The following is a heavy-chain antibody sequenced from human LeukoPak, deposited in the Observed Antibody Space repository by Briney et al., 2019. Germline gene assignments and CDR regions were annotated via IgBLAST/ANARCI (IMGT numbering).Heavy chain of an antibody. Sequence: SETLSLTCTVSGGSISSYYWSWTRQPAGKGLEWIGRIYTSGSTNYNPSLKSRVTMSVDTSKNQFSLKLSSVTAADTAVYYCARDRVVVPAAIYYYYYMDVWGKGTTVTVSS. D-gene: IGHD2-2*01. V-gene: IGHV4-4*07. CDR3: ARDRVVVPAAIYYYYYMDV. J-gene: IGHJ6*03. CDR2: IYTSGST. CDR1: GGSISSYY.